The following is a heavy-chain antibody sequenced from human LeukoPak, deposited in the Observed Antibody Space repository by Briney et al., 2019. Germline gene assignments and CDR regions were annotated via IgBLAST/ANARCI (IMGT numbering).Heavy chain of an antibody. Sequence: SSETLSLTCSVSGGSISTYYWTWIRQPPGKGLEWIGYIYYSGSTQYNPSLKSPVTISVETSKNQFSLSLTSVTAADTAVYYCARDPAGNFGGAAYYFDSWGPGTLVTVSA. CDR2: IYYSGST. V-gene: IGHV4-59*01. CDR1: GGSISTYY. D-gene: IGHD4-23*01. CDR3: ARDPAGNFGGAAYYFDS. J-gene: IGHJ4*02.